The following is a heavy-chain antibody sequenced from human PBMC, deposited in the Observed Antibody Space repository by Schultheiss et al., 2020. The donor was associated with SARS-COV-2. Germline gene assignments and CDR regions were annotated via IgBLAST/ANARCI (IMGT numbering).Heavy chain of an antibody. Sequence: GSLRLSCAVYGGSFSGYYWSWIRQPPGKGLEWIGYIYYSGSTNYNPSLKSRVTISVDKSKNQFSLKLSSVTAADTAVYYCAREPIAAADWFDPWGQGTLVTVSS. CDR2: IYYSGST. V-gene: IGHV4-59*01. CDR3: AREPIAAADWFDP. J-gene: IGHJ5*02. CDR1: GGSFSGYY. D-gene: IGHD6-13*01.